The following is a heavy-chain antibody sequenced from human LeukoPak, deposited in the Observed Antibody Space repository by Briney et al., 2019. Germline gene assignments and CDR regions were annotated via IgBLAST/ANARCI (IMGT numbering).Heavy chain of an antibody. Sequence: SETLSLTCTVSGGSISSGGYYWSWIRQHPGKGLEWIGYIYYSGSTYYNPSLKSRVTISVDTSKNQFSLKLSSVTAADTAVYYCAREKYCSSTSCYLNWFAPWGQGTLVTVSS. J-gene: IGHJ5*02. CDR2: IYYSGST. CDR3: AREKYCSSTSCYLNWFAP. CDR1: GGSISSGGYY. V-gene: IGHV4-31*03. D-gene: IGHD2-2*01.